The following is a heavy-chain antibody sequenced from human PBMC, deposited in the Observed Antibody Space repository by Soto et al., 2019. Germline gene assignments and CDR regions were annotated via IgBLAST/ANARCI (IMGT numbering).Heavy chain of an antibody. CDR2: ISADNGNT. Sequence: QLVQSGAEVKKPGASVKVSCKASGYTFYSHSISWVRQAPGQGLEWMGRISADNGNTKYAQKFRGKVTMTTDTSTSTVYMELRNLRSDDTAVYYCARCIQQDYYYGMDVWGQGTTVTVSS. V-gene: IGHV1-18*01. D-gene: IGHD5-18*01. CDR1: GYTFYSHS. J-gene: IGHJ6*02. CDR3: ARCIQQDYYYGMDV.